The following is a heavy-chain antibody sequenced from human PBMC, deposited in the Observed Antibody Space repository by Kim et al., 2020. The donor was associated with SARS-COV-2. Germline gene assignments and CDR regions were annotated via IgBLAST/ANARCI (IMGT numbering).Heavy chain of an antibody. CDR1: GGSISSSSYY. D-gene: IGHD3-16*01. J-gene: IGHJ4*02. CDR2: IYYSGST. Sequence: SETLSLTCTVSGGSISSSSYYWGWIRQPPGKGLEWIGSIYYSGSTYYNPSLKSRVTISVDTSKNQFSLKLSSVTAADTAVYYCAGGLEDYFDYWGQGTLVTVSS. CDR3: AGGLEDYFDY. V-gene: IGHV4-39*01.